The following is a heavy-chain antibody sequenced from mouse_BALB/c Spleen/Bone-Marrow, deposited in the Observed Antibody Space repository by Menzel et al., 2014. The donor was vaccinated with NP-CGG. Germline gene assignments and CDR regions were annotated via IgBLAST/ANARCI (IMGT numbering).Heavy chain of an antibody. CDR2: ISYYDST. J-gene: IGHJ3*01. V-gene: IGHV3-8*02. CDR1: GDSITNGY. CDR3: TRGGNYRALFAY. D-gene: IGHD2-1*01. Sequence: VQLEQSRPSLLKPSQNLYLTWSFTGDSITNGYLDWIRKFPGNKLEYMGYISYYDSTYYNPSLKSRISITRDTSKNQYYLQLNSVTTEDTATYYCTRGGNYRALFAYWGRGTLVTVSA.